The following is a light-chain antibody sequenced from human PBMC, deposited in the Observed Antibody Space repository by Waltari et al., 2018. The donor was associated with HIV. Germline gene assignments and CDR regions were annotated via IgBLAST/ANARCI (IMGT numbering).Light chain of an antibody. Sequence: QSALTQPASVSGSPGQSITISCTGANTDIGLYNLVSWYRQHPGKAPQLVIYAVNTRPSGVSDRFSGSKSGNTASLTISSLQAEDEADYYCSSYSSTDSLLFGGGTKLTVL. CDR1: NTDIGLYNL. CDR2: AVN. J-gene: IGLJ2*01. V-gene: IGLV2-14*01. CDR3: SSYSSTDSLL.